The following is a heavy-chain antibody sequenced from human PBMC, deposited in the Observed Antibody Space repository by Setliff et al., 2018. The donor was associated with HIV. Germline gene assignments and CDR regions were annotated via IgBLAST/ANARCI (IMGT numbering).Heavy chain of an antibody. Sequence: ASVKVSCKASGYTFTDYAIYWMRQAPGQRLEWLGWINASNGNTEYSQNFQGRVTISRDTSASTAYMELSSLRSEDTAVYYCARDSAIVTTIIDHYYGMDVWGQGTTVTVSS. J-gene: IGHJ6*02. CDR2: INASNGNT. D-gene: IGHD5-12*01. CDR1: GYTFTDYA. V-gene: IGHV1-3*01. CDR3: ARDSAIVTTIIDHYYGMDV.